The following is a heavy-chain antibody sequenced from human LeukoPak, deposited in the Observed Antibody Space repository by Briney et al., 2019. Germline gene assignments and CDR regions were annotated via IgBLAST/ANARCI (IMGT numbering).Heavy chain of an antibody. V-gene: IGHV3-30-3*01. CDR1: GFTFSSYA. CDR2: ISYDGSNK. D-gene: IGHD2-2*02. J-gene: IGHJ4*02. Sequence: GGSLRLSCAASGFTFSSYAMHWVRQAPGKGLEWVAVISYDGSNKYYADSVKGRFTISRDNPKNTLYLQMNSLRAEDTAVYYCARVDCSSTSCYTRGAFDYWGQGTLVTVSS. CDR3: ARVDCSSTSCYTRGAFDY.